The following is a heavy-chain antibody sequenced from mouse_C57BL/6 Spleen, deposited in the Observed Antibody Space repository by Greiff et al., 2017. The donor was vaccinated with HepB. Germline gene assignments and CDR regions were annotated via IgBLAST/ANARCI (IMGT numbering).Heavy chain of an antibody. CDR2: IDPSDSYT. D-gene: IGHD2-4*01. J-gene: IGHJ4*01. CDR1: GYTFTSYW. V-gene: IGHV1-59*01. CDR3: ARGIYYDYGGYAMDD. Sequence: QVHVKQPGAELVRPGTSVKLSCKASGYTFTSYWMHWVKQRPGQGLEWIGVIDPSDSYTNYNQKFKGKATLTVDTSSSTAYMQLSSLTSEDSAVYYCARGIYYDYGGYAMDDWGQGTSVTVSS.